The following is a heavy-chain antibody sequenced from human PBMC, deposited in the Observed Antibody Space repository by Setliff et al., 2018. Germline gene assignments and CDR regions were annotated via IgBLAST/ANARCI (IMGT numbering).Heavy chain of an antibody. CDR3: AREQYYDFPLDYGMDV. J-gene: IGHJ6*02. Sequence: SGGSLRLSCVGSGFIFSPFGLNWVRQAPGKGLEWVSYIGSTGYADSVKGRFTISRDNAKNSLYLQMNSLRAEDTALYHCAREQYYDFPLDYGMDVWGQGTTVTVSS. CDR1: GFIFSPFG. D-gene: IGHD3-3*01. CDR2: IGST. V-gene: IGHV3-20*01.